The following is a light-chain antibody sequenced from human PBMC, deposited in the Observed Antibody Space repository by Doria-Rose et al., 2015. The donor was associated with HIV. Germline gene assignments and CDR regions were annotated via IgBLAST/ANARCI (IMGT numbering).Light chain of an antibody. V-gene: IGKV3-20*01. CDR3: HQYGTSWT. J-gene: IGKJ1*01. CDR1: QSFGSTY. Sequence: EIVMTQSPGTLSLSPGERATLSCRASQSFGSTYLAWYRQKPGQAPSLLIYDGSTRATGIPDRFSASGPGTDFTLTINRLEPEDFALYYCHQYGTSWTFGQGTKVEI. CDR2: DGS.